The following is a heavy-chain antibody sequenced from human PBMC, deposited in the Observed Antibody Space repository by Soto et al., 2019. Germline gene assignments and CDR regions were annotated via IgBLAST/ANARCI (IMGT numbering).Heavy chain of an antibody. Sequence: QITLRESGPTLVRPTQTLTLTCTFSGFSLNTGGVGVGWIRQPPGKALEWLALIYWNGDERYRPSLRSRLTITKDTSKNRVVLTMTDMDPVDTATYYCAHLVGYCSGGTCNPSDEGFDSWGQGTLVTVSS. CDR3: AHLVGYCSGGTCNPSDEGFDS. CDR1: GFSLNTGGVG. D-gene: IGHD2-15*01. J-gene: IGHJ4*02. V-gene: IGHV2-5*01. CDR2: IYWNGDE.